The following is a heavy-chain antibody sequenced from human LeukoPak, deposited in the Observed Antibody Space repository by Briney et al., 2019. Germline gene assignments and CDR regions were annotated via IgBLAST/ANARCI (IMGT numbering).Heavy chain of an antibody. CDR3: ARWGALAGTFDY. Sequence: PGGSLRLSCAASGFTFSTYWMSWVRQAPGKGLEWVANIKQDGSEKYYVDSVKGRFTMSRDNAKNSLYLQMNSLRTEDTAVYYCARWGALAGTFDYWGQGTLVTVSS. CDR2: IKQDGSEK. J-gene: IGHJ4*02. CDR1: GFTFSTYW. D-gene: IGHD6-19*01. V-gene: IGHV3-7*01.